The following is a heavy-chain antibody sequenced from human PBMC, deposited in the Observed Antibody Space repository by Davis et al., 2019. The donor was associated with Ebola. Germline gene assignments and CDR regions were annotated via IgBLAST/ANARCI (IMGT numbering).Heavy chain of an antibody. CDR2: ISSSSSYI. D-gene: IGHD3-16*02. Sequence: PGGSLRLSCAASGFTFSSYAMSWVRQAPGKGLEWVSSISSSSSYIYYADSVKGRFTISRDNAKNSLYLQMNSLRAEDTAVYYCASGRLGELSPFDYWGQGTLVTVSS. J-gene: IGHJ4*02. V-gene: IGHV3-21*01. CDR3: ASGRLGELSPFDY. CDR1: GFTFSSYA.